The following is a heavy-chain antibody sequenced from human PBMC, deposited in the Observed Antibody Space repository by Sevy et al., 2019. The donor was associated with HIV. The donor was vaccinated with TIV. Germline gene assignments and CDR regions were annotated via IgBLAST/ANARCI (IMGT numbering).Heavy chain of an antibody. D-gene: IGHD1-1*01. CDR2: INSDGSST. J-gene: IGHJ6*02. CDR1: GFTFSSYW. Sequence: GGSLRLSCAASGFTFSSYWMHWVRQAPGKGLVWVSRINSDGSSTSYADSVKGRFTISRDNAKNTLYLQMNSLRAEDTAVYYCARESYNWNDVGYYGMDVWGQGTTVTVSS. CDR3: ARESYNWNDVGYYGMDV. V-gene: IGHV3-74*01.